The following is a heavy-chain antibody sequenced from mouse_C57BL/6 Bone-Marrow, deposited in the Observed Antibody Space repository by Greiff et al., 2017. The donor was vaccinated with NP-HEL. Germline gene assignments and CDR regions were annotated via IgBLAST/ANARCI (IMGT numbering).Heavy chain of an antibody. CDR2: ISNCADSI. J-gene: IGHJ3*01. Sequence: EVKLVESGGGLVQPGGSLKLSCAASGFTFSDYGMAWVRQAPRPGPEWVGFISNCADSIALDDTVKGRFTISRENAKNTLYLEMSSLRSEDTAMYYCARGGTGFAYWGQGTLVTVSA. V-gene: IGHV5-15*01. D-gene: IGHD3-3*01. CDR1: GFTFSDYG. CDR3: ARGGTGFAY.